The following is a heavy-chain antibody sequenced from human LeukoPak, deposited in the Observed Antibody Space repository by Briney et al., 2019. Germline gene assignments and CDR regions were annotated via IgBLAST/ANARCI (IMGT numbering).Heavy chain of an antibody. V-gene: IGHV3-20*04. D-gene: IGHD6-13*01. CDR3: ARGAAAENFYYYYYMDV. Sequence: GGSLRLSCAASGFTFDDYGMSWVRQAPGKGLEWVSGINWNGGSTGYADSMKGRFTISRDNAKNSLYLQMNSLRAEDTALYYCARGAAAENFYYYYYMDVWGKGTTVTVSS. J-gene: IGHJ6*03. CDR1: GFTFDDYG. CDR2: INWNGGST.